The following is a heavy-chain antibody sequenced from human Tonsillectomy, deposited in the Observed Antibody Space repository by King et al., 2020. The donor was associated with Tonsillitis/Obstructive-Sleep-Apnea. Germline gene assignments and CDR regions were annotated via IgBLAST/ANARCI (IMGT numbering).Heavy chain of an antibody. CDR2: INHSGST. D-gene: IGHD6-19*01. CDR3: ARVSWLGFDY. V-gene: IGHV4-34*01. CDR1: GGSFSGYY. Sequence: VQLQQWGAGLLKPSETLSLTCAVYGGSFSGYYWSWIRQPPGKGLEWIGEINHSGSTNYNPSLKSRLTISVDTSKNQFSLKLSSVTAADTAVYYCARVSWLGFDYWGQGTLVTVSS. J-gene: IGHJ4*02.